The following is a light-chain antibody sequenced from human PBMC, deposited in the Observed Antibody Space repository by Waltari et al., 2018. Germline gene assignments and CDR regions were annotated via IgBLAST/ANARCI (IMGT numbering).Light chain of an antibody. Sequence: QSALTQPASVSGTPGQSITISCTGTSSDLGTYNFFPWYQQHPGKVPKLMIFDVTKRPSGVSDRFFGSKSANTASLTISGLQAEDEANYYCTSYTTSSTWVFGGGTRLTVL. J-gene: IGLJ3*02. V-gene: IGLV2-14*01. CDR1: SSDLGTYNF. CDR3: TSYTTSSTWV. CDR2: DVT.